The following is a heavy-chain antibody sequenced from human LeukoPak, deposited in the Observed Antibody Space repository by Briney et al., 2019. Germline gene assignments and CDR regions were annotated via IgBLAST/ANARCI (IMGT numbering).Heavy chain of an antibody. CDR1: GGSISSGNW. J-gene: IGHJ6*02. D-gene: IGHD2-2*01. V-gene: IGHV4-4*02. Sequence: PSETLSLTCAVSGGSISSGNWWSWVRQPPGKGLEWIGEIYHSGSTNYNPSLKSRVTISLDKPKNQFSLKLSSVTAADTAVYYCARIVVVPAAMNGYYYYYGMDVWGQGTTVTVSS. CDR3: ARIVVVPAAMNGYYYYYGMDV. CDR2: IYHSGST.